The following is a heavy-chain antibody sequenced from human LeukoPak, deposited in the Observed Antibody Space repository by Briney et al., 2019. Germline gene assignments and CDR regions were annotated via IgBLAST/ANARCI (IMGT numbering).Heavy chain of an antibody. CDR3: AKSGYCSSTSCYGIDY. CDR1: EFTFGSYW. J-gene: IGHJ4*02. D-gene: IGHD2-2*03. V-gene: IGHV3-30*18. Sequence: GGSLRLSCAASEFTFGSYWMTWVRQAPGKGLEWVAVISYDGSNKYYADSVKGRFTISRDNSKNTLYPQMNSLRAEDTAVYYCAKSGYCSSTSCYGIDYWGQGTLVTVSS. CDR2: ISYDGSNK.